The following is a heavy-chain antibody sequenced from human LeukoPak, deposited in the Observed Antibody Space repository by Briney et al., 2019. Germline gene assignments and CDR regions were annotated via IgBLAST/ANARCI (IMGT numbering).Heavy chain of an antibody. D-gene: IGHD6-13*01. CDR2: IIPTFGTA. CDR1: GGTFSSCA. CDR3: ARPTAAGKLDAFDI. V-gene: IGHV1-69*05. J-gene: IGHJ3*02. Sequence: SVKVSCKASGGTFSSCAISWVRQAPGQGLEWMGGIIPTFGTANYAQKFQGRVTITTDESTSTAYMELSSLRSEDTAVYYCARPTAAGKLDAFDIWGQGTMVTVSS.